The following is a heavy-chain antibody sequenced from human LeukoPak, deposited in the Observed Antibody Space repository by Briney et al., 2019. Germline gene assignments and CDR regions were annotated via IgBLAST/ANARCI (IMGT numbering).Heavy chain of an antibody. CDR3: ARRGGDGYKFDY. J-gene: IGHJ4*02. D-gene: IGHD5-24*01. CDR2: IYYSGST. V-gene: IGHV4-59*01. Sequence: SETLSLTCTVSGGSISSYYWSWIRQPPGKGLEWIGYIYYSGSTNYNPSLKSRVTISVDTSKNQFSLEVSSVNAADTAVYYCARRGGDGYKFDYWGQGTLVTVSS. CDR1: GGSISSYY.